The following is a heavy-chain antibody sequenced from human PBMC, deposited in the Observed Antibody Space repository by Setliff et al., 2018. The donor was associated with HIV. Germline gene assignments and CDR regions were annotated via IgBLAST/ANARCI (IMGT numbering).Heavy chain of an antibody. CDR2: INPNSGGT. CDR1: GYTFTGYY. Sequence: GASVKVSCKASGYTFTGYYMHWVRQAPGQGLEWMGRINPNSGGTNYAQKLQGRVTMTRDTSMNTAYMELSSLRSEDTAVYYCARVDYYDSSGYWHFDYWGQGTLVTVSS. J-gene: IGHJ4*02. CDR3: ARVDYYDSSGYWHFDY. D-gene: IGHD3-22*01. V-gene: IGHV1-2*06.